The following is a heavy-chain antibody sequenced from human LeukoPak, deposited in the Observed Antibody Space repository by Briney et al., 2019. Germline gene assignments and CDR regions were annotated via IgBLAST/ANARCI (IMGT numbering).Heavy chain of an antibody. Sequence: GGSLRLSCAASGFTFNNYGLIWVRQAPGKGLEWVAAISNDGGSTYYADSVKGRFTISRDNSKNTLYLQMNSLRAEDTAVYYCAKAPMVRGVITYYFDYWGQGTLVTVSS. CDR2: ISNDGGST. CDR3: AKAPMVRGVITYYFDY. CDR1: GFTFNNYG. D-gene: IGHD3-10*01. J-gene: IGHJ4*02. V-gene: IGHV3-23*01.